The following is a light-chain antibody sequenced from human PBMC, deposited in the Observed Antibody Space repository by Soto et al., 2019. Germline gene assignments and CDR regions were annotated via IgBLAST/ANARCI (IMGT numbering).Light chain of an antibody. CDR3: QQYDNSLYT. V-gene: IGKV3-20*01. CDR2: GAS. Sequence: EIALTQSPGTLSLSPGERVTLSCRASQSVSSTYLAWYQQKPGQAPRLLIYGASSRATGIPDRFSGSGSGTDFTLTISRLEPEDFAVYYCQQYDNSLYTFGQGTKLEIK. CDR1: QSVSSTY. J-gene: IGKJ2*01.